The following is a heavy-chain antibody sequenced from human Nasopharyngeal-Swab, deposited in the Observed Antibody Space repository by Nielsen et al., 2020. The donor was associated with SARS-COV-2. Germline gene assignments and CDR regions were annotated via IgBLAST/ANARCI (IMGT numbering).Heavy chain of an antibody. D-gene: IGHD6-13*01. CDR2: IYPGDSDT. Sequence: GEALKISCQGSGYSFTSYWIGWVSQMPGKGLEWMWIIYPGDSDTRYSPSFQGQVTISADKSISTAYLQWSSLKASDTAMYYCARTMNWYSSSWYEGYYYYYMDVWGKGTTVTVSS. J-gene: IGHJ6*03. CDR1: GYSFTSYW. CDR3: ARTMNWYSSSWYEGYYYYYMDV. V-gene: IGHV5-51*01.